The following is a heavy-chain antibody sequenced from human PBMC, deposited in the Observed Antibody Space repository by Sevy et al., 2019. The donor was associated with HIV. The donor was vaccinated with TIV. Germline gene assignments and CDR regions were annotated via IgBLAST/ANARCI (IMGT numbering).Heavy chain of an antibody. CDR3: AKDICGGSCYFSPSYYYGMDV. Sequence: GGSLRLSCAASGFTFDDYTMHWVRQAPGKGLEWVSLISWDGGSTYSADSVKRRFTISRDNSKNSLYLQMNSLRTEDTALYYCAKDICGGSCYFSPSYYYGMDVWGQGTTVTVSS. J-gene: IGHJ6*02. D-gene: IGHD2-15*01. CDR1: GFTFDDYT. CDR2: ISWDGGST. V-gene: IGHV3-43*01.